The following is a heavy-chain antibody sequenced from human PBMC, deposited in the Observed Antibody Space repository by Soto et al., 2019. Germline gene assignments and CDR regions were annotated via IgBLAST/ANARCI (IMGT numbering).Heavy chain of an antibody. Sequence: QVQLVESGGGVVQPGRSLRLSCAASGFTFSSYGIHWVRQAPGKGLEWVAVIYYDGSNKYYADSVKGRVTISRDNSKNTLYLQMTSLRADDTAVYYCARGHGVATTMGWFDPWGQGTLVTVSS. CDR3: ARGHGVATTMGWFDP. V-gene: IGHV3-33*01. CDR2: IYYDGSNK. J-gene: IGHJ5*02. CDR1: GFTFSSYG. D-gene: IGHD5-12*01.